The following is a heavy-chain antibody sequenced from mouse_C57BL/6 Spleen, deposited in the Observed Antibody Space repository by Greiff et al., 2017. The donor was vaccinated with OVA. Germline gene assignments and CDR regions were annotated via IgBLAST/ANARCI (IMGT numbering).Heavy chain of an antibody. CDR2: IDPSDSET. D-gene: IGHD2-3*01. CDR1: GYTFTSYW. CDR3: ARDGYPFYYFDY. J-gene: IGHJ2*01. Sequence: QVHVKQPGAELVRPGSSVKLSCKASGYTFTSYWMHWVKQRPIQGLEWIGNIDPSDSETHYNQKFKDKATLTVDKSSSTAYMQLSSLTSEDSAVDYCARDGYPFYYFDYWGQGTTLTVSS. V-gene: IGHV1-52*01.